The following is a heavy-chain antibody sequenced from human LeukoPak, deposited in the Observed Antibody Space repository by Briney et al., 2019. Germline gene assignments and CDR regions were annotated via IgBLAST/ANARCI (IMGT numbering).Heavy chain of an antibody. CDR2: IYYSGST. J-gene: IGHJ4*02. CDR3: ARAYSYASDFDS. CDR1: GGSISSSGSY. D-gene: IGHD5-18*01. Sequence: SSETLSLTCTVSGGSISSSGSYWGWIRQPPGRGLEWIVTIYYSGSTYYNPSLKSRVTISVDTSKNQFSLNLSSVTAADTAVYYCARAYSYASDFDSWGQGTLVTVSS. V-gene: IGHV4-39*07.